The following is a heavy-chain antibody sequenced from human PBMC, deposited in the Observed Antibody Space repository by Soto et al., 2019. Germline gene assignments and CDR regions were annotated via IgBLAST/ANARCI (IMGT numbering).Heavy chain of an antibody. CDR1: GGSIRSYY. V-gene: IGHV4-59*01. D-gene: IGHD4-17*01. CDR3: ARVTVTDDAFDI. J-gene: IGHJ3*02. Sequence: QVQLQESGPGLVKPSETLSLTCTVSGGSIRSYYWSWIRQPPGKGLEWIGYIYYSGSTNYNPSLKSRVTISVDTSKNQFSLKLSSVTAADTAVYYCARVTVTDDAFDIWGQGTMVTVSS. CDR2: IYYSGST.